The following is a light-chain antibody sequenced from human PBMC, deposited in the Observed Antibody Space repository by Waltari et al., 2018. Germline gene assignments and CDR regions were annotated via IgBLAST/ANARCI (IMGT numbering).Light chain of an antibody. CDR2: KDT. J-gene: IGLJ2*01. V-gene: IGLV3-25*03. CDR1: AFTRQY. Sequence: SYELTQPPSVSVSAGQTARITCSGDAFTRQYGYWYQVRPGQAPVMVMYKDTERPSEIPERFSGSTSGSTVTLTISGVQAADEADYYCQAADTSATVPYVLFGGGTRLTVL. CDR3: QAADTSATVPYVL.